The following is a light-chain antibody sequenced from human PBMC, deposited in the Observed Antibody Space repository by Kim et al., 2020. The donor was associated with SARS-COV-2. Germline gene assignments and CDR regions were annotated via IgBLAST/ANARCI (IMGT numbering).Light chain of an antibody. CDR2: DVS. CDR1: SSDVGGYNY. CDR3: SSYTSSSTYV. V-gene: IGLV2-14*03. Sequence: GQSITLACTGTSSDVGGYNYVSWYQQHPGKAPKLMIYDVSNRPSGVSTRFSGSKSGNTASLTISGLQAEDEADYYCSSYTSSSTYVFGTGTKVTVL. J-gene: IGLJ1*01.